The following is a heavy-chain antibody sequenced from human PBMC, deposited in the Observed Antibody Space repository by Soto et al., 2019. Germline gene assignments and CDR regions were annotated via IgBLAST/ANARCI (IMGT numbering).Heavy chain of an antibody. CDR1: GFTFRSYG. Sequence: QVQLVESGGGVVQPGRSLRLSCAASGFTFRSYGMHWVRQAPGKGLEWVAMIWYDGSNKYYADSVKGRFTISRDNSKTTLYLGMNSPRAEDSAVYYCAREAYCSGGGGNYALDYWGQGTLVTVSS. CDR2: IWYDGSNK. CDR3: AREAYCSGGGGNYALDY. V-gene: IGHV3-33*01. J-gene: IGHJ4*02. D-gene: IGHD2-8*02.